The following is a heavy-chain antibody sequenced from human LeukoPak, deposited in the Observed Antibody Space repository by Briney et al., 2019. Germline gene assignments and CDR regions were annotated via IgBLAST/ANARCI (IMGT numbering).Heavy chain of an antibody. CDR2: IYPGDSDT. V-gene: IGHV5-51*01. CDR3: TSSIEMTTIRAFDY. CDR1: GYSFTSYW. D-gene: IGHD5-24*01. J-gene: IGHJ4*02. Sequence: GESLKISCKGSGYSFTSYWIGWVRQMPGKGLEWMGIIYPGDSDTTYSPSFQGQVTISADKSISTAYLQWSSLKASDTAMYYCTSSIEMTTIRAFDYWGQGTLVTVSS.